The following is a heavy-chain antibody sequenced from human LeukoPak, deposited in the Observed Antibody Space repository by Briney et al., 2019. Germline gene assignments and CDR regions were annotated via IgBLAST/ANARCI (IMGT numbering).Heavy chain of an antibody. CDR3: ARPEQYYYDSSGHSH. V-gene: IGHV3-21*01. D-gene: IGHD3-22*01. CDR2: ISSSSSYI. Sequence: GGSLRLSCAASGFTFSSYWMSWVRQAPGKGLEWVSSISSSSSYIYYADSVKGRFTISRDNAKNSLYLQMNSLRAEDTAVYYCARPEQYYYDSSGHSHWGQGTLVTVSS. J-gene: IGHJ4*02. CDR1: GFTFSSYW.